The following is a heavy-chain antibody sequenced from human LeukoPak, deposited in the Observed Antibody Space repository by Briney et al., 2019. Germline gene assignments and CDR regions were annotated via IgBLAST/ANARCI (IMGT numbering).Heavy chain of an antibody. CDR3: AILYGHQSNYYFDY. J-gene: IGHJ4*02. D-gene: IGHD3-10*01. Sequence: GGSLRLSCAASGFTFSSYAMHWVRQAPGKGLEWVAVISYDGSNKYYADSVKGRFTISRDNSKNTLYLQMNSLRAEGTAVYYCAILYGHQSNYYFDYWGQGTLVTVSS. CDR2: ISYDGSNK. V-gene: IGHV3-30-3*01. CDR1: GFTFSSYA.